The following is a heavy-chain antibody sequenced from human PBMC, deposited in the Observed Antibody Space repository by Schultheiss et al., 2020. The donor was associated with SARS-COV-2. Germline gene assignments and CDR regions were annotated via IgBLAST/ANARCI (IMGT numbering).Heavy chain of an antibody. Sequence: GGSLRLSCAASGFTVRSNYMSWVRQAPGKGLVWVSRINSDGSSTSYADSVKGRFTISRDNAKNTLYLQMNSLRAEDTAVYYCARVRAAHRNFDYWGQGTLVTVSS. CDR3: ARVRAAHRNFDY. CDR2: INSDGSST. V-gene: IGHV3-74*01. J-gene: IGHJ4*02. CDR1: GFTVRSNY. D-gene: IGHD6-6*01.